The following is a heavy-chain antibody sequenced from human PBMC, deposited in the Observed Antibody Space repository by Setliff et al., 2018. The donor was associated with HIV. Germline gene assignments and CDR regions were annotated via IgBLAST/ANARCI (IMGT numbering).Heavy chain of an antibody. V-gene: IGHV3-23*01. CDR1: GFTFSNFA. D-gene: IGHD2-2*01. CDR3: AKDIIPAGLFHDL. Sequence: GGSLRLSCTASGFTFSNFAITWVRQAPGKGLEWVSAIGGSGFGTYYADSVKGRFTISRDNSKNTLYLQMNSLRAEDTAIYYCAKDIIPAGLFHDLWGQGTLVTVSS. CDR2: IGGSGFGT. J-gene: IGHJ5*02.